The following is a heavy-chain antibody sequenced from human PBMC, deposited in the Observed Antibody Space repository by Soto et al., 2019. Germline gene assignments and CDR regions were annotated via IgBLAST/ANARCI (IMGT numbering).Heavy chain of an antibody. J-gene: IGHJ5*02. CDR3: ARAMKVLRFLECLFPFEP. D-gene: IGHD3-3*01. Sequence: SETLSLTCTVSGGSISSYYWSWIRQPPGKGLEWIGYIYYSGSTNYNPSLKSRVTISVDTSKNQFSLKLSSVTAADTAVYYCARAMKVLRFLECLFPFEPWGHGTLFT. CDR2: IYYSGST. V-gene: IGHV4-59*01. CDR1: GGSISSYY.